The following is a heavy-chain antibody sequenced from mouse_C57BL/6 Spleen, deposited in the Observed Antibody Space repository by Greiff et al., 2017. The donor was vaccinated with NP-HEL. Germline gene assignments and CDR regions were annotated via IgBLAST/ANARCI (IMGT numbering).Heavy chain of an antibody. J-gene: IGHJ2*01. D-gene: IGHD2-5*01. CDR3: ARHGFYYSKGGYYFDY. V-gene: IGHV1-62-2*01. Sequence: QVQLKQSGAELVKPGASVKLSCKASGYTFTEYTIHWVKQRSGQGLEWIGWFYPGSGSIKYNEKFKDKATLTADKSSSTVYMELSRLTSEDSAVYFCARHGFYYSKGGYYFDYWGQGTTLTVSS. CDR1: GYTFTEYT. CDR2: FYPGSGSI.